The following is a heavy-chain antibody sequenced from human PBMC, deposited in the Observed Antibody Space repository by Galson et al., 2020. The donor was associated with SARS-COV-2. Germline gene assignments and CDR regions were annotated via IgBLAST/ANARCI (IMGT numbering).Heavy chain of an antibody. CDR3: ALSTIMVRGVDY. CDR1: GYSFTTYW. D-gene: IGHD3-10*01. V-gene: IGHV5-51*01. J-gene: IGHJ4*02. CDR2: IYPGDSDT. Sequence: GESLKISCTGSGYSFTTYWIGWVRQMSGKGLEWMGIIYPGDSDTRYSPSFQGQVTISADKSISTAYLQWSSMKASDTAMYYCALSTIMVRGVDYWGQGTLVTVSS.